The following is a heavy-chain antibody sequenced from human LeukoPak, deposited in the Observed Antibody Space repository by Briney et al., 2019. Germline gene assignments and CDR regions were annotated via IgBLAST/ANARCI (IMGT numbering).Heavy chain of an antibody. CDR2: ISPNSGGT. V-gene: IGHV1-2*02. CDR3: ARGDDVLRFLEWSPMDV. D-gene: IGHD3-3*01. CDR1: GYTFTGYY. Sequence: ASVKVSCKASGYTFTGYYMHWVRQAPGRGLEWMGWISPNSGGTKYTQKFQGRVTMTRDTSISTAYMELSRLRSDDTAVYYCARGDDVLRFLEWSPMDVWGKGTTVTVSS. J-gene: IGHJ6*03.